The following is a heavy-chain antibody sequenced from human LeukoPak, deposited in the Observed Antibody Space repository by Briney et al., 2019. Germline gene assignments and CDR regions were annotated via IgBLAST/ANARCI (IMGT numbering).Heavy chain of an antibody. J-gene: IGHJ4*02. Sequence: PGGSLRLSCAASGFTFSRYTMSWVRQAPGKGLEWISSISGSGDKTYYADSVKGRFTISRDNSKNTLYLQMNSLRAEDTAVYYCAKTPFGGYGEIWGQGTLVTVSS. V-gene: IGHV3-23*01. CDR2: ISGSGDKT. CDR1: GFTFSRYT. CDR3: AKTPFGGYGEI. D-gene: IGHD5-12*01.